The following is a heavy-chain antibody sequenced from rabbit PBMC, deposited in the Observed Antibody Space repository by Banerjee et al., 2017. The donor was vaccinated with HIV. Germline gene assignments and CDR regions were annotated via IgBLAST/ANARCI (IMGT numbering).Heavy chain of an antibody. CDR3: ARSYTYGYGGYAYVPNL. Sequence: QSLEESGGDLVKPGASLTLTCTASGFSFSSSYYMCWVRQAPGKGLEWIACIYAGSSGSTYYASWAKGRFTISKTSSTTVTLQMTSLTAADTATYFCARSYTYGYGGYAYVPNLWGPGTLVTVS. CDR2: IYAGSSGST. D-gene: IGHD6-1*01. J-gene: IGHJ4*01. CDR1: GFSFSSSYY. V-gene: IGHV1S40*01.